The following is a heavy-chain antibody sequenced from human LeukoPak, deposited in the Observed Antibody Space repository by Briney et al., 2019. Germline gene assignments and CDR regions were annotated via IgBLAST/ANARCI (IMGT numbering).Heavy chain of an antibody. V-gene: IGHV4-30-2*01. Sequence: RPSQTLSLTCTVSGGSISSGGYSWSWIRQPPGKGLEWIGYIYHSGSTYYNPSLKSRVTISVDRSKNQFSLKLSSVTAADTAVYYCARDKKGSGYDPWGQGTLVTVSS. D-gene: IGHD5-12*01. J-gene: IGHJ5*02. CDR3: ARDKKGSGYDP. CDR2: IYHSGST. CDR1: GGSISSGGYS.